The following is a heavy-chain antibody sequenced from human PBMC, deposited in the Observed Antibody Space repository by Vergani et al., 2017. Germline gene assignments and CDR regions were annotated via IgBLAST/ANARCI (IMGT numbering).Heavy chain of an antibody. CDR1: DSSIMTNPY. J-gene: IGHJ6*02. Sequence: QVQLQESGPGLVKPSETLSLTCDVSDSSIMTNPYWGWFRQSSGKGLEWIGCIHHSGDTHYNSSLKSRVSISIVSSSKLSLSLTSVTAADTSIYYCSRHRGSGGFFHSSYFYGMDVWGHGTTVTVSS. D-gene: IGHD3-10*01. CDR3: SRHRGSGGFFHSSYFYGMDV. V-gene: IGHV4-38-2*01. CDR2: IHHSGDT.